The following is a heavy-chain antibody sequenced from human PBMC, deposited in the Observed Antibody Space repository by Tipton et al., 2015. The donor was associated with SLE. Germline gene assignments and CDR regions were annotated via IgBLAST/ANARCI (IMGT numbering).Heavy chain of an antibody. Sequence: TLSLTCTVSGDSISWNHYYYSWIRQPAGKGLEWIGRIHISGTTNYNPSLKSRVIISLDTSKNQFSLKLSSVTAADTAVYYCARRLDYSNYPDYWGQGTLVTVSS. V-gene: IGHV4-61*02. CDR3: ARRLDYSNYPDY. D-gene: IGHD4-11*01. CDR1: GDSISWNHYY. J-gene: IGHJ4*02. CDR2: IHISGTT.